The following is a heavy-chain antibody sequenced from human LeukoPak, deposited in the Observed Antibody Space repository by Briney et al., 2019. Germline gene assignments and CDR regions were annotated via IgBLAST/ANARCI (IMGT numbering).Heavy chain of an antibody. V-gene: IGHV3-23*01. J-gene: IGHJ6*03. CDR2: ISGSGGST. CDR1: GFTFSNYG. CDR3: AKDGDSTGYYSSYYNHMDV. Sequence: GGSLRLSCAASGFTFSNYGMTWVRQAPGKGLEWVSGISGSGGSTYYADSVKGRFTISRDNSKNTLYLQMNSLRAEDTAVYYCAKDGDSTGYYSSYYNHMDVWGKGTSVTISS. D-gene: IGHD3-22*01.